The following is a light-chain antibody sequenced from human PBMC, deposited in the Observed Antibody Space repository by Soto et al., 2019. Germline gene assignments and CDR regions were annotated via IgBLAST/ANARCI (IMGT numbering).Light chain of an antibody. CDR1: SSNIGAGYD. CDR2: GNS. CDR3: QSYDSSLSGHVV. J-gene: IGLJ2*01. Sequence: QSVLTQPPSVSGAPGQRVTISCSGRSSNIGAGYDVHWYQQLPGTAPKLLIYGNSNRPSGVPDRFSGSKSGTSASLAITGLQAEDEADSYCQSYDSSLSGHVVFGGGTKLTVL. V-gene: IGLV1-40*01.